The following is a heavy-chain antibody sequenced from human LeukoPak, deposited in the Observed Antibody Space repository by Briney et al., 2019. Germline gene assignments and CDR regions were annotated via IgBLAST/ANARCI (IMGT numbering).Heavy chain of an antibody. V-gene: IGHV5-51*01. J-gene: IGHJ3*02. CDR2: IYPGDSDT. CDR3: TRPPFI. CDR1: GYTFPSYW. Sequence: GASLQISCKGSGYTFPSYWIGWVRQMPGKGLEWMGIIYPGDSDTRYSPSFQGQVTISADKSISTAYLQWSSLKASDTAMYYCTRPPFIWGQGTMVTVSS.